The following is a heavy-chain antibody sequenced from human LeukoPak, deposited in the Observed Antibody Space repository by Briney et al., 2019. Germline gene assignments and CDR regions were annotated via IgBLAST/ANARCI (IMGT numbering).Heavy chain of an antibody. V-gene: IGHV1-69*13. J-gene: IGHJ3*02. CDR3: ARDRPSGFWSGTRNAFDI. Sequence: SVKVSCKASGGTFSSYAISWVRQAPGQGLEWMGGIIPIFGTANNAQKFQGRVTITADESTSTAYMELSSLRSEDTAVYYCARDRPSGFWSGTRNAFDIWGQGTMVTVSS. CDR2: IIPIFGTA. CDR1: GGTFSSYA. D-gene: IGHD3-3*01.